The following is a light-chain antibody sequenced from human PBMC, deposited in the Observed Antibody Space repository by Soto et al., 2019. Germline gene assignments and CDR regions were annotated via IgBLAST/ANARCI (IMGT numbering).Light chain of an antibody. Sequence: EIVVTQSPATLSVSPGERATLSCRASQSLDSNLAWYQQKPGRAPRLLIYGASTRAAGVPARFSGSGSGTDFTLTISSLEPEDFAVYYCQQRSNWSWTFGQGTKVDIK. V-gene: IGKV3-11*01. CDR1: QSLDSN. CDR2: GAS. CDR3: QQRSNWSWT. J-gene: IGKJ1*01.